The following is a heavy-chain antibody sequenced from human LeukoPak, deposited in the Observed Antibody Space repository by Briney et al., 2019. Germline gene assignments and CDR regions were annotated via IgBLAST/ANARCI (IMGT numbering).Heavy chain of an antibody. CDR3: ARAGRRPNIVVVPAAMRSWFDP. CDR1: GYTFTGYY. D-gene: IGHD2-2*01. Sequence: ASVKVSCKASGYTFTGYYMHWVRQAPGQGLEWMGRINPNSGGTTYAQKFQGMVTMTRHTSISTAYMELSRLRSDDTAVYYCARAGRRPNIVVVPAAMRSWFDPWGQGTLVTVSS. V-gene: IGHV1-2*06. CDR2: INPNSGGT. J-gene: IGHJ5*02.